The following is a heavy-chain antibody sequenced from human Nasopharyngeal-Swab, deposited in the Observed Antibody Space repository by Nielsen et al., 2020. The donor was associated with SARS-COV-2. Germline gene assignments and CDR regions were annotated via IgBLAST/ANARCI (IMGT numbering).Heavy chain of an antibody. CDR2: IKQDGSEK. CDR1: GFTFSSHW. V-gene: IGHV3-7*01. Sequence: GGSLRLSCAASGFTFSSHWMSWVRQAPGKGLEWVANIKQDGSEKYYVDSVKGRFTISRDNAKNSLYLQMNSLRAEDTAVYYCARERSGSYWYYYYYGMDVWGQGTTVTVSS. CDR3: ARERSGSYWYYYYYGMDV. D-gene: IGHD3-10*01. J-gene: IGHJ6*02.